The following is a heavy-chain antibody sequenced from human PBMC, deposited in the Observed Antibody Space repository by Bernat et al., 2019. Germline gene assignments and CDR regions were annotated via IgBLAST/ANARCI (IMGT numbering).Heavy chain of an antibody. CDR2: IKSKTDGGTT. CDR1: GFTFSNAW. D-gene: IGHD5-24*01. CDR3: TKDHGRIGWLHGAFRHQLP. V-gene: IGHV3-15*07. Sequence: EVQLVESGGGLVKPGGSLRLSCAASGFTFSNAWMNWVRQAPGKGLEWVGRIKSKTDGGTTDYAAPVKGRFTISRDDSKNTLYLQMNSLKTEDTAVYYCTKDHGRIGWLHGAFRHQLPWGQGTLVTVSS. J-gene: IGHJ4*02.